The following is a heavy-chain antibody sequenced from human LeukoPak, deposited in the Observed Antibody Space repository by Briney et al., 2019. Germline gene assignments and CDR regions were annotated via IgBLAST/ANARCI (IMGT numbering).Heavy chain of an antibody. CDR3: ARDGYCNSITCFDY. CDR1: GFTFSSYG. Sequence: GGSLRLSCGASGFTFSSYGMNWVRLAPEKGLEWVSTISGSGGSTYIYYADSVKGRFTISRDNTKNSVYLQMNGLRAEDTAIYYCARDGYCNSITCFDYWGQGTLVTVSS. V-gene: IGHV3-21*01. CDR2: ISGSGGSTYI. D-gene: IGHD2-2*03. J-gene: IGHJ4*02.